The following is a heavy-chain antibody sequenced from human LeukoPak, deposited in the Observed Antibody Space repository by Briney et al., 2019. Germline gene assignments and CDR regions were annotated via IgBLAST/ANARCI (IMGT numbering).Heavy chain of an antibody. CDR3: ARFEEDEAYCGGDCTMRGYGMDV. J-gene: IGHJ6*02. CDR2: INHSGST. D-gene: IGHD2-21*02. V-gene: IGHV4-34*01. Sequence: SETLSLTCAVYGGSFSGYYWSWIRQPPGKGLEWIGEINHSGSTNYNPSLKSRVTISVDTSKNQFSLKLSSVTAADTAVYYCARFEEDEAYCGGDCTMRGYGMDVWGQGTTVTVSS. CDR1: GGSFSGYY.